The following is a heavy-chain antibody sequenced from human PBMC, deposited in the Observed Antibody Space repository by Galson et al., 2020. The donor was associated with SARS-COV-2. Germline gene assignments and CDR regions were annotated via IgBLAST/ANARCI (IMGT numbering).Heavy chain of an antibody. J-gene: IGHJ3*02. V-gene: IGHV3-11*01. CDR3: ARDPSTMVRGKAFDI. CDR1: GFTFSDYY. Sequence: NSGGSLRLSCAASGFTFSDYYMSWIRQAPGKGLEWVSYISSSGSTIYYADSVKGRFTISRDNAKNSLYLQMNSLRAEDTAVYYCARDPSTMVRGKAFDIWGQGTMVTVSS. CDR2: ISSSGSTI. D-gene: IGHD3-10*01.